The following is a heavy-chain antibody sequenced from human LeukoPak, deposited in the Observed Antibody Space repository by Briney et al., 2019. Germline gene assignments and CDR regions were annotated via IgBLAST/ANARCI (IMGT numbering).Heavy chain of an antibody. V-gene: IGHV1-69*01. CDR2: IIPIFGTA. J-gene: IGHJ4*02. D-gene: IGHD3-22*01. CDR3: AGGAGATYYYDSSGYYYFDY. CDR1: GGTFSSYA. Sequence: SVKVSCKASGGTFSSYAISWVRQAPGQGLEWMGGIIPIFGTANYAQKFQGRVTITADESTSTAYMELSSLRSEDTAVYYCAGGAGATYYYDSSGYYYFDYWGQGTLVTVSS.